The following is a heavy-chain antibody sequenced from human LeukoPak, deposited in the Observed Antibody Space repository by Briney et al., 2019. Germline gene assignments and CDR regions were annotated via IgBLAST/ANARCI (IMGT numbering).Heavy chain of an antibody. V-gene: IGHV3-30*03. CDR3: AREGPNSAPYYDFWSGYYIAYYFDY. Sequence: GGSLRLSCAASGFTFSSYGMHWVRQAPGKGLEWVAVISYDGSNKYYADSVKGRFTISRDNSKNTLYLQMNSLRAEDTAVYYCAREGPNSAPYYDFWSGYYIAYYFDYWGQGTLVTVSS. D-gene: IGHD3-3*01. J-gene: IGHJ4*02. CDR2: ISYDGSNK. CDR1: GFTFSSYG.